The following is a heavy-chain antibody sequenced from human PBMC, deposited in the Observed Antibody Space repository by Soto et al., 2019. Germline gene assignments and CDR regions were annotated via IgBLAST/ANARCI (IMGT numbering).Heavy chain of an antibody. Sequence: EVQLLESGGGFEQPGGSLRLSCAASGFTFSTIAMAWVRQAPGKGLEWVSSISPSGDYAYFADSVKGRFTMSRDKSKNTVYLQLDSLRVEDTATYYCVKATSGGLLYYGMEVWGQGTTVTVSS. J-gene: IGHJ6*02. V-gene: IGHV3-23*01. CDR1: GFTFSTIA. CDR2: ISPSGDYA. CDR3: VKATSGGLLYYGMEV. D-gene: IGHD1-26*01.